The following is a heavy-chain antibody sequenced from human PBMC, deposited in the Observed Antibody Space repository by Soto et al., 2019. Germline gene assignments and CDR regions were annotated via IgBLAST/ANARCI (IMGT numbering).Heavy chain of an antibody. CDR2: IYHSGST. CDR3: ARGQYDFWSGYQADY. J-gene: IGHJ4*02. D-gene: IGHD3-3*01. CDR1: GGSISSYY. V-gene: IGHV4-59*01. Sequence: SETLSLTCTVSGGSISSYYWSWIRQPPGKGLEWIGYIYHSGSTNYNPSLKSRVTISIDTSKNLLSLKLSSVTPADTAVYYCARGQYDFWSGYQADYWGQGTLVTVSS.